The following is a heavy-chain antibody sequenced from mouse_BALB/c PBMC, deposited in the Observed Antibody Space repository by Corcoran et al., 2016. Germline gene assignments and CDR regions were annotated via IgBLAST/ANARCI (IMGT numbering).Heavy chain of an antibody. D-gene: IGHD2-1*01. V-gene: IGHV14-3*02. CDR1: GFNIKDTY. Sequence: EVQLQQSGAELVKPGASVKLSCTASGFNIKDTYMHWVKQRPEQGLEWIGRIDPANGSTKYDPKFQGTATMTADTSSNTVYLQLSSLTSEATAVYYCGRSREGNYVVYWGQGTTLTVSS. CDR2: IDPANGST. CDR3: GRSREGNYVVY. J-gene: IGHJ2*01.